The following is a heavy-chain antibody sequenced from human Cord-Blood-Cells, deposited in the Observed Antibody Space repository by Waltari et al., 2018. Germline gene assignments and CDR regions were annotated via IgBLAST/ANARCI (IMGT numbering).Heavy chain of an antibody. CDR2: IYTSGST. J-gene: IGHJ2*01. CDR1: GGSISRYY. D-gene: IGHD4-17*01. V-gene: IGHV4-4*07. CDR3: ARDLRLYGDYWYCDL. Sequence: QVQLQESGPGLVKPSETLSLTCTVSGGSISRYYWSWIRQPAGKGLEWIGRIYTSGSTNYNPTLKSRVTMSVDRAKNQFALKLRAVTAADTAVYYCARDLRLYGDYWYCDLWGRGTLVTVSS.